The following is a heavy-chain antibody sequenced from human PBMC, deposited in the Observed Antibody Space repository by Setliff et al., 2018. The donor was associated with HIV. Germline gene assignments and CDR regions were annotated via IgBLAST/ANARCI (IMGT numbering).Heavy chain of an antibody. J-gene: IGHJ4*02. V-gene: IGHV1-69*13. CDR2: IIPIFGTA. D-gene: IGHD7-27*01. CDR3: ARGRASGSANSG. CDR1: GDTLSSYA. Sequence: GASVKVSCKTSGDTLSSYAITWVRQAPGQGLEWMGRIIPIFGTADYAQKFQGRVTLTADEPTSIAYMELNSLRSEDTPVYYCARGRASGSANSGWGQGTLVTVS.